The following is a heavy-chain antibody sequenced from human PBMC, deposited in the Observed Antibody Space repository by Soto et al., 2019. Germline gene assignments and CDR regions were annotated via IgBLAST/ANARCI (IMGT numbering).Heavy chain of an antibody. CDR2: ISSSGYI. V-gene: IGHV3-21*01. Sequence: VGSRSLAGAASGFNCISYTINWVRQAPGKRLEGLSSISSSGYIFSTDSVRGRFTISRVNDKNSVYLQINSLRAEDPAVYCGARDCSGGSCYPGMDVWGQGTTVTVSS. D-gene: IGHD2-15*01. CDR3: ARDCSGGSCYPGMDV. J-gene: IGHJ6*02. CDR1: GFNCISYT.